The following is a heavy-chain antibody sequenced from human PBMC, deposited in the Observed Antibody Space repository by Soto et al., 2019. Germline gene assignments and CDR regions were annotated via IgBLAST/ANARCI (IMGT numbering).Heavy chain of an antibody. CDR3: ARQGWDFGVVTAYPYYMDF. Sequence: SVKVSCKASGGTFGSYTISWVRQAPGQGLEWMGRIIPILGIANYAQKLQGRVTITADKSTSTAYMELSSLRSEDTAVYYCARQGWDFGVVTAYPYYMDFWGKGTSVPVS. V-gene: IGHV1-69*02. CDR2: IIPILGIA. J-gene: IGHJ6*03. CDR1: GGTFGSYT. D-gene: IGHD3-3*01.